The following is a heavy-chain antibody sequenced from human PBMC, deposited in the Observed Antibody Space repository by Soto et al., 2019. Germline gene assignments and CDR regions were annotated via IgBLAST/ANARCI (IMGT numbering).Heavy chain of an antibody. V-gene: IGHV1-18*04. D-gene: IGHD3-16*01. J-gene: IGHJ4*02. Sequence: ASVKVSCKASGYTCTSYGISWVRQAPGQGLEWMGWISAYNGNTNYAQKLQGRVTMTTDTSTSTAYMELRSLRSDDTAVYYCARDRIMITFGGVNPFDYWGQGTLVTVSS. CDR3: ARDRIMITFGGVNPFDY. CDR2: ISAYNGNT. CDR1: GYTCTSYG.